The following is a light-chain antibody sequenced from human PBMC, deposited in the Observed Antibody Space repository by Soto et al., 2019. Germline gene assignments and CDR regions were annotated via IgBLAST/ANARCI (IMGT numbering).Light chain of an antibody. J-gene: IGKJ1*01. CDR3: QQYNNWPRT. CDR1: QSVTSD. V-gene: IGKV3-15*01. Sequence: EIVLTQSPGPPSFSPGDRAPLSCRASQSVTSDYLAWYQQKPGQAPRLLIYGASTRATGIPARFSGSGSGTEFTLTINSLQSEDFAVYYCQQYNNWPRTFGQGTKV. CDR2: GAS.